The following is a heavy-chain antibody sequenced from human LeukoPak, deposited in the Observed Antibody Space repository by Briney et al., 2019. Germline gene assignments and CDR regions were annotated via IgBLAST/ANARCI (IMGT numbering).Heavy chain of an antibody. CDR2: IYYTGCT. D-gene: IGHD3-22*01. CDR3: ARGSSGKDDSSGYYRY. V-gene: IGHV4-59*01. CDR1: GGSISSSY. Sequence: PSETLSLTCTVSGGSISSSYWSWIPPPPGKGREWLGYIYYTGCTTYTPSLKCRVTISVATSKNQFSLTLSSVTAADTAVYYCARGSSGKDDSSGYYRYWGQGTLVTVSS. J-gene: IGHJ4*02.